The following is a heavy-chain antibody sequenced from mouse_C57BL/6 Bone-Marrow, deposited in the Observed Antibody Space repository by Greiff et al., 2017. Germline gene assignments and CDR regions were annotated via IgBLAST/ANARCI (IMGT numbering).Heavy chain of an antibody. CDR3: ARRFYFDY. Sequence: EVKVVESGGDLVKPGGSLKLSCAASGFTFSSYGMSWVRQTPDKRLEWVATISSGGSYTYYPDSVKGRFTISRDKSKHTLSLQFSSLKSEDTAMYYCARRFYFDYWGQGTTLTVSS. V-gene: IGHV5-6*02. CDR2: ISSGGSYT. J-gene: IGHJ2*01. CDR1: GFTFSSYG.